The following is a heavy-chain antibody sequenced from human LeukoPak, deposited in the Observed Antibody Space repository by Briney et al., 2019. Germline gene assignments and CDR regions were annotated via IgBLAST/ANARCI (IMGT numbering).Heavy chain of an antibody. V-gene: IGHV1-46*01. CDR3: ARTYDSSGYDVDY. J-gene: IGHJ4*02. Sequence: ASVKVSCKASGYTFTSYYMHWVRQASVQGLEWMGIINPSGGSTDYAQKFQGRVTMTSDTSTSTVYMELSSLRSDDTAVYYCARTYDSSGYDVDYWGQGTLVTVSS. CDR2: INPSGGST. CDR1: GYTFTSYY. D-gene: IGHD3-22*01.